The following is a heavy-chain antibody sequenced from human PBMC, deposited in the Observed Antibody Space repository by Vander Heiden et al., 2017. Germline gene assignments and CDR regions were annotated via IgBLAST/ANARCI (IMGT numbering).Heavy chain of an antibody. V-gene: IGHV2-5*02. Sequence: QITLKESGPTLVKPTQTLTLTCTLSGFSLSTSGVGVGWIRQPPGKALEWLALISWDDDKRYSPSLRNRLTISKDTSKNQVVLTMTNMDPVDTGRYYCVHRPGFSTGRGYCSGNRCFSCWGQGTLVTVSS. J-gene: IGHJ4*02. D-gene: IGHD2-15*01. CDR2: ISWDDDK. CDR1: GFSLSTSGVG. CDR3: VHRPGFSTGRGYCSGNRCFSC.